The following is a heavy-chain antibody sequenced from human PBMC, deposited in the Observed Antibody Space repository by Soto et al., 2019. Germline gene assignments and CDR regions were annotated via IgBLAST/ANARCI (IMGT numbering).Heavy chain of an antibody. CDR1: GYTFTSFG. Sequence: GASVKVSCKASGYTFTSFGINWVRQAPGQGLEWMGWISGYNGNTNYAQNLQDRVTMTRDTSTSTAYMELRSLRSDDTAVYYCARPTDFYYYAMDVWGQGTMVTVSS. J-gene: IGHJ6*02. CDR2: ISGYNGNT. V-gene: IGHV1-18*01. CDR3: ARPTDFYYYAMDV.